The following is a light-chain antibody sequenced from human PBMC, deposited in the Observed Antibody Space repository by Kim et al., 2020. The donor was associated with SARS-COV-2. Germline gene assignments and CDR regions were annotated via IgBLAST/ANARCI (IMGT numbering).Light chain of an antibody. CDR1: KRGDKY. V-gene: IGLV3-1*01. CDR3: QAWDSSTWV. J-gene: IGLJ2*01. CDR2: QDT. Sequence: SVSPGETASITWSGDKRGDKYGCWYQQKPGRSPVLVIYQDTKGPSGIPERFSGYKSGNKATLTISGTQVMDEADYYCQAWDSSTWVFGGGTQLTVL.